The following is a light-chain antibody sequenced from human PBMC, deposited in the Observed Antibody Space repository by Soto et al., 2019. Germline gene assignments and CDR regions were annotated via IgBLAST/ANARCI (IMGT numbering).Light chain of an antibody. CDR2: AAS. Sequence: AIRMTQSPSSLSASTGDRVTITYRASQGISSYLAWYQQKPGKAPKLLIYAASTLQSGVPSRFSGTGSGTEFTLTISSLQPEDFATYYCQQYNAYYSFGQGTKVDI. CDR1: QGISSY. J-gene: IGKJ2*03. CDR3: QQYNAYYS. V-gene: IGKV1-8*01.